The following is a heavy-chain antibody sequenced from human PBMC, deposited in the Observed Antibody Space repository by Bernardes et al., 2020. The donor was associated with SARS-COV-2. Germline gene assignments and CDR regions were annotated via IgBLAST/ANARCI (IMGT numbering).Heavy chain of an antibody. J-gene: IGHJ6*02. CDR2: ISGSGGST. V-gene: IGHV3-23*01. CDR3: AKHSARITMIVVVTDYYYYGMDV. D-gene: IGHD3-22*01. CDR1: GFTFSSYA. Sequence: GGSLRLSCAASGFTFSSYAMSWVRQAPGKGLEWVSAISGSGGSTYYADSVKGRFTISRDNSKNTLYLQMNSLRAEDTAVYYCAKHSARITMIVVVTDYYYYGMDVWGQGTTVTVSS.